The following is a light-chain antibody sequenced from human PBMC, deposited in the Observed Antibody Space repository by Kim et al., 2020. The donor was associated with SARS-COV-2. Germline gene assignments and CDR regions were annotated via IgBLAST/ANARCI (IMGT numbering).Light chain of an antibody. Sequence: SPGERATLSCRASQSVSSNLAWYQQKPGQATRLLIYGASTRATGIPARFSGSGSGTEFTLTISSLQSEDFAVYYCQQYNNWPPVTFGGGTKVDIK. CDR3: QQYNNWPPVT. J-gene: IGKJ4*01. CDR2: GAS. V-gene: IGKV3-15*01. CDR1: QSVSSN.